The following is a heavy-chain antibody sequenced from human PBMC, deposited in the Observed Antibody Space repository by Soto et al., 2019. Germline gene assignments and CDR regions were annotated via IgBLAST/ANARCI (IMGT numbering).Heavy chain of an antibody. CDR3: ARDRKGFPGDYYYMDV. CDR2: IYSGGST. J-gene: IGHJ6*03. V-gene: IGHV3-66*01. D-gene: IGHD2-15*01. CDR1: GFTVSSNY. Sequence: PGGSLRLSCAASGFTVSSNYMSWVRQAPGKGLEWVSVIYSGGSTYYADSVKGRFTISRDNSKNTLYLQMNSLRAEDTAVYYCARDRKGFPGDYYYMDVWGKGTTVTVSS.